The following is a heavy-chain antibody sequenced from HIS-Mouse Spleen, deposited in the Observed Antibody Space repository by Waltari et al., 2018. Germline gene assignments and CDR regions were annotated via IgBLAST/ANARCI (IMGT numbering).Heavy chain of an antibody. D-gene: IGHD2-8*01. CDR1: GFTFSSYG. CDR2: IWYDGSNK. CDR3: AKGGLMVYAIGDY. Sequence: QVQLVESGGGVVQPGRSLRLSCAASGFTFSSYGMHWVGQGPGKGLEWVAVIWYDGSNKYYADSVKGRFTISRDNSKNTLYLQMNSLRAEDTAVYYCAKGGLMVYAIGDYWGQGTLVTVSS. J-gene: IGHJ4*02. V-gene: IGHV3-33*06.